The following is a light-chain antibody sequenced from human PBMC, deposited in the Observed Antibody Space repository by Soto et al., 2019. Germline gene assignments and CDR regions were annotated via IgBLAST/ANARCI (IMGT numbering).Light chain of an antibody. CDR2: DTS. J-gene: IGKJ5*01. V-gene: IGKV3D-15*01. CDR3: QQYNNWPIT. Sequence: EIVLTQSPSTLSSSPGERATLSCRASQTVSSKLAWYQHKPGQAPRLLIYDTSNRATGIPARFSGSGSGTEFTLTINSLQSEDFAVYYCQQYNNWPITFGQGTRLEIK. CDR1: QTVSSK.